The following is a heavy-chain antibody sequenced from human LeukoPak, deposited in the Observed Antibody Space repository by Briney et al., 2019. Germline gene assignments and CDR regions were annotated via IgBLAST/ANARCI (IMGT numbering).Heavy chain of an antibody. V-gene: IGHV4-4*07. CDR3: ARSQWPPVDDAFDI. Sequence: SETLSLTCTVSGGSISSYYWSWIRQPAGKGLEWIGRIYTSGSTNYNPSLKSRVTMSVDTSKNQFSLKLSSVTAADTAVYYCARSQWPPVDDAFDIWGQGTMVTVSS. CDR1: GGSISSYY. D-gene: IGHD6-19*01. J-gene: IGHJ3*02. CDR2: IYTSGST.